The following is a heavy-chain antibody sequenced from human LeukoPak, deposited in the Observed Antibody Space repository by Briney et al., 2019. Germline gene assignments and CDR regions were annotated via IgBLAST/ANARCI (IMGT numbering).Heavy chain of an antibody. Sequence: GASVKVSCKGSGYTFTSYGISWVRQAPGQGLEWMGWISAYNGNTNYAQKLQGRVTMTTDTSTSTAYMELRSLRSDDTAVYYCARDDYGDYDLYGEDWFDPWGQGTPVIVSS. CDR1: GYTFTSYG. D-gene: IGHD4-17*01. V-gene: IGHV1-18*01. CDR2: ISAYNGNT. J-gene: IGHJ5*02. CDR3: ARDDYGDYDLYGEDWFDP.